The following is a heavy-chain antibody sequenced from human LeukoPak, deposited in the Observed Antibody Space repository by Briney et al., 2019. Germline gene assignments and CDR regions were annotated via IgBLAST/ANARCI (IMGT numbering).Heavy chain of an antibody. CDR2: INSKTDGGTT. CDR3: TTCTTGSCYSRWFDP. J-gene: IGHJ5*02. Sequence: GGSLRLSCAASGITFSNACMTWVRQAPGKGLEWVGRINSKTDGGTTDYAAPVKGRFTISRDDSKNTLYLQMNSLNTEDTAVYYCTTCTTGSCYSRWFDPWGQGTLVTVSS. D-gene: IGHD2-8*01. CDR1: GITFSNAC. V-gene: IGHV3-15*01.